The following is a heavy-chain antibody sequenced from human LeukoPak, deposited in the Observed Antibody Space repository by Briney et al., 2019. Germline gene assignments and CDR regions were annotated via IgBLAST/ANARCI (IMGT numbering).Heavy chain of an antibody. D-gene: IGHD3-22*01. V-gene: IGHV3-23*01. CDR3: AIPYYDSSGYYY. Sequence: PGGSLRLSCAASGFTFSSYPMSWVRQAPGKGLEWVSAISGSGGSTYYADSVKGRFTISRDNSKNTLYLQMNSLRAEDTAVYYYAIPYYDSSGYYYWGQGTLVTVSS. J-gene: IGHJ4*02. CDR2: ISGSGGST. CDR1: GFTFSSYP.